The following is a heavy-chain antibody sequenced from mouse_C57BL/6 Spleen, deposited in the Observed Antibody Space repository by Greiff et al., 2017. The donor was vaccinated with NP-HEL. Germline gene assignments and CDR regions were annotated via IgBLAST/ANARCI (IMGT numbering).Heavy chain of an antibody. D-gene: IGHD1-1*01. CDR3: ARAAGSSPFYAMDY. CDR2: IYPGDGDT. J-gene: IGHJ4*01. Sequence: QVQLQQSGPELVKPGASVKISCKASGYAFSSSWMNWVKQRPGKGLEWIGRIYPGDGDTNYNGKFKGKATLTADKSSSTAYMQLSSLTSEDSAVYFCARAAGSSPFYAMDYWGQGTSVTVSS. V-gene: IGHV1-82*01. CDR1: GYAFSSSW.